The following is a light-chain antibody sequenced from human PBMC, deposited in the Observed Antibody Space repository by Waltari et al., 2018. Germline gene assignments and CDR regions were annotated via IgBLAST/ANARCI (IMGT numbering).Light chain of an antibody. V-gene: IGKV3-15*01. CDR1: QNINNF. Sequence: MTQSPSSLSASVGDRVTIACRASQNINNFLNWYQQKAGQAPRTLIYGASTRASGVPSRFSGSGSETDFTLIISSLQSEDAAVYFCQQYYVWPPITFGGGTKLEI. CDR2: GAS. J-gene: IGKJ4*01. CDR3: QQYYVWPPIT.